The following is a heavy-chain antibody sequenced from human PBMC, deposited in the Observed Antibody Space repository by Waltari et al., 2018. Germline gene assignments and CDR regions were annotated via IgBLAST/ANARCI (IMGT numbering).Heavy chain of an antibody. CDR1: GDAISRADYY. CDR3: AREDLAVRKTGGFDY. Sequence: QVLLQESGPGLVQASQTLSLTCTVSGDAISRADYYWSWFRRPAGKEMQWIGRVSSTGGANYDPSLKRRATISVDSSKNEFSLSLTSVTAADTATYYCAREDLAVRKTGGFDYWGQGVMVSVSS. V-gene: IGHV4-61*02. J-gene: IGHJ4*02. CDR2: VSSTGGA. D-gene: IGHD6-19*01.